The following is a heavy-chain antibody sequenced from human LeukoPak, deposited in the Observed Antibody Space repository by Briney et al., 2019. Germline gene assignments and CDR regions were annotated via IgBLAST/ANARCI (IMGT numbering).Heavy chain of an antibody. D-gene: IGHD6-6*01. CDR1: GGSISSYY. V-gene: IGHV4-59*12. CDR3: ARENRSSPETDAFDM. Sequence: SETLSLTCTVSGGSISSYYWSWIRQPPGKGLEWIGYISYGGSNKYNPSLKSRVTISVDTSKNHFSLKLSSVTAADRAVDYSARENRSSPETDAFDMWGQGRMVTVSS. J-gene: IGHJ3*02. CDR2: ISYGGSN.